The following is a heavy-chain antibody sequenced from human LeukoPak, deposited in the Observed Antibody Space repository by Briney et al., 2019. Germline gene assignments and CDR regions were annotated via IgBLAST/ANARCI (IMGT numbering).Heavy chain of an antibody. J-gene: IGHJ3*02. CDR3: ARASIVVVADVMRFMGNAFDI. Sequence: KTGGSLRLSCAASGFTFFSYTMNWVRQAPGKGLEWVSSISSSSSYIYYADSVKGRFTISRDNAKNSLYLQMNSLRAEDTAVYYCARASIVVVADVMRFMGNAFDIWGQGTRVTVSS. CDR1: GFTFFSYT. D-gene: IGHD2-2*01. V-gene: IGHV3-21*01. CDR2: ISSSSSYI.